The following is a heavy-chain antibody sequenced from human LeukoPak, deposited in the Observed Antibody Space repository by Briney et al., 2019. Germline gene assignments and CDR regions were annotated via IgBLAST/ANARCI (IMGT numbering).Heavy chain of an antibody. CDR2: INHSGST. J-gene: IGHJ4*02. CDR1: GGSFSGYY. V-gene: IGHV4-34*01. Sequence: SETLSLTCAVYGGSFSGYYWSWIRQPPGKGLEWIGEINHSGSTNYNPSLKGRVTISVDTSKNQFSLKLSSVTAADTAAYYCARGDYGDYDYWGQGTLVTVSS. D-gene: IGHD4-17*01. CDR3: ARGDYGDYDY.